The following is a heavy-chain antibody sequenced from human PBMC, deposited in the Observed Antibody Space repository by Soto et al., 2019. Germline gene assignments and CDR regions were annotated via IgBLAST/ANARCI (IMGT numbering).Heavy chain of an antibody. D-gene: IGHD7-27*01. CDR1: GGSFSGHY. V-gene: IGHV4-34*01. J-gene: IGHJ4*02. CDR2: VSPGGST. Sequence: QVQLQQWGAGLLKPSETLSLTCAVYGGSFSGHYWTWIRQPPGKGLEWIGEVSPGGSTNYNSSLKSRVTASGDTSKNQFSLKLTSVTAADTGVYYCARGRGGLHRTAELHSWGQGTLVTVSS. CDR3: ARGRGGLHRTAELHS.